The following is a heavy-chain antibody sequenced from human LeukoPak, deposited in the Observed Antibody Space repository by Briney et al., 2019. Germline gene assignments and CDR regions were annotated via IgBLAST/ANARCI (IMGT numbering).Heavy chain of an antibody. Sequence: SETLSLTCAVYGGSFSGYYWSWIRQPPGKGLEWIGEINHSGSTNYNPSLKSRVTLSVDTSKNQFSLKLSSVTAADTAVYYCARGPYCSGGSCYAVDWGQGTLVTVSS. V-gene: IGHV4-34*01. J-gene: IGHJ4*02. CDR1: GGSFSGYY. D-gene: IGHD2-15*01. CDR2: INHSGST. CDR3: ARGPYCSGGSCYAVD.